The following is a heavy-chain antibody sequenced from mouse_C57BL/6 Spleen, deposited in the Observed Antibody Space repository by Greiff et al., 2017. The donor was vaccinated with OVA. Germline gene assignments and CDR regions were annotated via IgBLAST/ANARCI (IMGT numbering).Heavy chain of an antibody. CDR2: INPCSGYT. CDR1: GYTFPSYT. CDR3: ARSITAVVKGYYFDY. D-gene: IGHD1-1*01. Sequence: QVQLQQSGAELARPGASVKMSCKASGYTFPSYTMPWVKQRPGQGLEWIGYINPCSGYTKYNQKLKDKSTLTADKSASTASMQWSSLTSEDSAVYYFARSITAVVKGYYFDYWGQGTTLTVSS. J-gene: IGHJ2*01. V-gene: IGHV1-4*01.